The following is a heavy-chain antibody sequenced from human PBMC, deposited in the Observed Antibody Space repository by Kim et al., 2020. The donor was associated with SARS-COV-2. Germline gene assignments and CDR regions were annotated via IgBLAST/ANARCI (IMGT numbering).Heavy chain of an antibody. J-gene: IGHJ4*02. V-gene: IGHV1-18*01. D-gene: IGHD2-2*01. CDR3: ARSPRSRYIEGIIPAASGADY. CDR2: ISAYNGNT. CDR1: GYTFTSYG. Sequence: ASVKVSCKASGYTFTSYGISWVRQAPGQGLEWMGWISAYNGNTNYAQKLQGRVTMTTDTSTSTAYMELRSLRSDDTAVYYCARSPRSRYIEGIIPAASGADYWGQGTLVTVSS.